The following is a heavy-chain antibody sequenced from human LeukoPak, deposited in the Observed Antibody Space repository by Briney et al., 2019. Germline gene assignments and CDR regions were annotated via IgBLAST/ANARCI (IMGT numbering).Heavy chain of an antibody. J-gene: IGHJ4*02. CDR3: ARESEYSGTYYFNY. CDR2: ISAYSGNT. Sequence: ASVKVSCKASGYTFTYYGISWVRQAPGQGLEWMGWISAYSGNTKYAQKLQGRVTMTRDTSTSTAYMELRSLRSDDTAVYYCARESEYSGTYYFNYWGQGTLVTVSS. V-gene: IGHV1-18*01. D-gene: IGHD1-26*01. CDR1: GYTFTYYG.